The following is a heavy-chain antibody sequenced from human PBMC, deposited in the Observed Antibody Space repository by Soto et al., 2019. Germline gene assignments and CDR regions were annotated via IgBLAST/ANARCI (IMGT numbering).Heavy chain of an antibody. V-gene: IGHV3-30-3*01. CDR1: GFTFSSYA. D-gene: IGHD7-27*01. CDR3: ARDPKTSGGQNWAFNYFDS. CDR2: ISYDVSNK. Sequence: GGSLRLSCAASGFTFSSYAMHWVRQAPGKGLEWVAVISYDVSNKYYADSVKGRFTISRDNSKNTLYLQMNSLRAEDTAVYYCARDPKTSGGQNWAFNYFDSWGQGTLVTVSS. J-gene: IGHJ4*02.